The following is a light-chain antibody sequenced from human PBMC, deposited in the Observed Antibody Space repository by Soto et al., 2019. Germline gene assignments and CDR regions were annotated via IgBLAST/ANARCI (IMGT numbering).Light chain of an antibody. CDR3: QQVNSYPPT. V-gene: IGKV1-5*03. CDR1: QSISSW. J-gene: IGKJ4*01. CDR2: KAY. Sequence: DIQMTQSPSTLSASVGDRVTITCRASQSISSWLAWYQQKPGKAHKLLIYKAYSLESGVQSRFSGSGSGTEFTLTIRSLQPEDFATYYCQQVNSYPPTFGGGTKVDI.